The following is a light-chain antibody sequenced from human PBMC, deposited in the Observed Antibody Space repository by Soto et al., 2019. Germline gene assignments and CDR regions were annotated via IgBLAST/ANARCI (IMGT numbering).Light chain of an antibody. CDR3: QQYYTLPLT. V-gene: IGKV4-1*01. CDR1: QSVIYTSNNKNY. Sequence: DILITQSPHSLAVSLGERATINCKSSQSVIYTSNNKNYLAWYQQKPGQPPKLXLSWASARASGVPERFSGSGSGTLFTLSISSLQAEDVAVYYCQQYYTLPLTFGGGTKVDIK. CDR2: WAS. J-gene: IGKJ4*01.